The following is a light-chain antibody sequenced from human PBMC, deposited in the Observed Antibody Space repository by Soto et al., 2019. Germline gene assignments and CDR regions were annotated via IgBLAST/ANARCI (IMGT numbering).Light chain of an antibody. J-gene: IGLJ7*01. CDR2: ENN. CDR1: SRDVGSYNL. Sequence: QSVLTQPASVSGSPGQSITISCTGTSRDVGSYNLVSWYQQYPGKAPKVMIYENNKRPSGVSIRFSGFKSGNTASLTISGLQAEDEAEYYCCSYAGTSTYVFGTGTQLTVL. V-gene: IGLV2-23*01. CDR3: CSYAGTSTYV.